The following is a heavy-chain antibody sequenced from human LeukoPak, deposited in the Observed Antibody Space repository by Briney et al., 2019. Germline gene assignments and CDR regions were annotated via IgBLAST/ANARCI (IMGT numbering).Heavy chain of an antibody. V-gene: IGHV4-59*01. CDR2: IYYSGST. D-gene: IGHD3-22*01. CDR3: ARQDSSGYFNWFDP. Sequence: SETLSLTCAVSGGSISSYYWSWIRQPPGKGLEWIGYIYYSGSTNYNPSLKSRVTISVDTSRNQFSLKLSSVTAADTAVYYCARQDSSGYFNWFDPWGQGTLVTVSS. CDR1: GGSISSYY. J-gene: IGHJ5*02.